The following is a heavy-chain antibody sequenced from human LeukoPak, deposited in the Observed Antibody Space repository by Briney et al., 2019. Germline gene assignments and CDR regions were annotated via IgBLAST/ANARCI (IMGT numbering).Heavy chain of an antibody. J-gene: IGHJ3*02. D-gene: IGHD6-19*01. CDR3: AKEGWDDAFDI. CDR1: GFTFSSYG. V-gene: IGHV3-30*02. CDR2: IRYDGSNK. Sequence: QPGGSLRLSCAASGFTFSSYGMHWVRQAPGKGLEWVAFIRYDGSNKYYADSVKGRFTISRDNSKNTLYLQMNSLRAEDTAVYYCAKEGWDDAFDIWGQGTMVTVSS.